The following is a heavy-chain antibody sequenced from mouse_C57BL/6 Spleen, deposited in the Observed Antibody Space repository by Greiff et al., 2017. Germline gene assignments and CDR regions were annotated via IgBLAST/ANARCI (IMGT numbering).Heavy chain of an antibody. CDR1: GFSLTSYG. CDR2: IWGDGST. V-gene: IGHV2-3*01. J-gene: IGHJ1*03. CDR3: AKPGYYGSYWYFDV. D-gene: IGHD1-1*01. Sequence: VHLVESGPGLVAPSQSLSITCTVSGFSLTSYGVSWVRQPPGKGLEWLGVIWGDGSTHYHSALIYRLSLRKENSKSQVFLKLNSLQTDDTATYYCAKPGYYGSYWYFDVWGTGTTVTVSS.